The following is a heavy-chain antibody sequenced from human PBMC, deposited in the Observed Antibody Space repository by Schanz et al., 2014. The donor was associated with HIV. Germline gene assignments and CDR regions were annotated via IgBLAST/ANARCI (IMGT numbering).Heavy chain of an antibody. CDR2: ISWNSVSI. CDR3: VKHGAYETSGSYNVAF. Sequence: EVQLVESGGALVQPGRSLRLSCAASGFTFDDYAMHWVRQAPGKGLEWVSGISWNSVSIGYADSVKGRFTISRDNAKNSLYLDMNSLRVADTATYYCVKHGAYETSGSYNVAFWGQGALVTVSS. J-gene: IGHJ1*01. CDR1: GFTFDDYA. D-gene: IGHD3-22*01. V-gene: IGHV3-9*01.